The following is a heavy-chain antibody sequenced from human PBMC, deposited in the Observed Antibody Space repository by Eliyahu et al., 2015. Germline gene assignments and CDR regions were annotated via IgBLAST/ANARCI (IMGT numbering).Heavy chain of an antibody. J-gene: IGHJ4*02. CDR3: AKARSGSYYEGFDY. Sequence: EVQLVESGGGLVQPGRSLRLSCAASGFXFDDYAMHWVRQGPGKGLEWVSGISWNSGSKGYADSVKGRFIISRDNAKNSLYLQMNSLRGEDTAFYYCAKARSGSYYEGFDYWGQGTLVTVSS. CDR2: ISWNSGSK. CDR1: GFXFDDYA. D-gene: IGHD1-26*01. V-gene: IGHV3-9*01.